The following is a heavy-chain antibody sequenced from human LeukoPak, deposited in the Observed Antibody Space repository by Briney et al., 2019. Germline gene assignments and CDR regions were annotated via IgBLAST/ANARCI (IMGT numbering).Heavy chain of an antibody. J-gene: IGHJ5*02. V-gene: IGHV4-34*01. CDR3: ATLYSSSLLLNNWFDP. D-gene: IGHD6-13*01. Sequence: PSETLSLTCAVYGGSFSGYYWSWIRQPPGKGLEWIGEIYHSGSTNYNPSLKSRVTISVDKSKNQFSLKLSSVTAADTAVYYCATLYSSSLLLNNWFDPWGQGTLVTVSS. CDR1: GGSFSGYY. CDR2: IYHSGST.